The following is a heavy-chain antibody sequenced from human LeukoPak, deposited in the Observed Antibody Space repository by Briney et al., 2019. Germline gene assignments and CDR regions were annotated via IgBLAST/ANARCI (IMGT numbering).Heavy chain of an antibody. CDR1: GGSMSSYY. Sequence: SETLSLTCTVSGGSMSSYYRNWIRQPPGKGLEWMGYIYYSGSTNYNPSLKSRVTISVDTSKTQFSLKLSSVTAADTAVYYCARDLGADYGDYVFDPWGQGTLVIVSS. CDR3: ARDLGADYGDYVFDP. V-gene: IGHV4-59*01. CDR2: IYYSGST. J-gene: IGHJ5*02. D-gene: IGHD4-17*01.